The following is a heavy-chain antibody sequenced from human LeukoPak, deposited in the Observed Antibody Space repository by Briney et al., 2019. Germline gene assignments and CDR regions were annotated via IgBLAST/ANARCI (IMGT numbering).Heavy chain of an antibody. CDR1: GGSISSGGYS. CDR2: IYHSGST. D-gene: IGHD6-13*01. Sequence: SETLSLTCAVSGGSISSGGYSWSWIRQPPGKGLEWIGYIYHSGSTYYNPSLKSRVTISVDRSKNQFSLKLSSVTAADTAVYYCAIDSQQLGSAFDIWGQGTMVTVSS. V-gene: IGHV4-30-2*01. CDR3: AIDSQQLGSAFDI. J-gene: IGHJ3*02.